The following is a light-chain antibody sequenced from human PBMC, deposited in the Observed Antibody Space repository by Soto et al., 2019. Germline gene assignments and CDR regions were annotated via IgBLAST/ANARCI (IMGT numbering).Light chain of an antibody. CDR3: QQSYSRPLT. CDR1: QYISSY. J-gene: IGKJ3*01. CDR2: GAS. V-gene: IGKV1-39*01. Sequence: DIQMTQSPSSLSASVGDRVTITCRASQYISSYVNWYQKKPGKAPRFLIYGASDLQRGVPSMFSGSGSGTDFTLTINSLQPEDFATYYCQQSYSRPLTFGPGTKVEIK.